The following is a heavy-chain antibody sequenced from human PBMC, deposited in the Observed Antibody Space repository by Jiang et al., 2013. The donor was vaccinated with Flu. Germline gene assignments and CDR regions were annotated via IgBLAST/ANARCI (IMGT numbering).Heavy chain of an antibody. V-gene: IGHV3-30*18. CDR1: GFTFSSYG. CDR3: AKDRPDIVVDNVNWFDP. D-gene: IGHD3-22*01. CDR2: ISYDGSNK. Sequence: RSLRLSCAASGFTFSSYGMHWVRQAPGKGLEWVAVISYDGSNKYYADSVKGRFTISRDNSKNTLYLQMNSLRAEDTAVYYCAKDRPDIVVDNVNWFDPWGQGTLVTVSS. J-gene: IGHJ5*02.